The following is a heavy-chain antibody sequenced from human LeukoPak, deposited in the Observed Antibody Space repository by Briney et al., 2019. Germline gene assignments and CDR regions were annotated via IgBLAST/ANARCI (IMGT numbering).Heavy chain of an antibody. Sequence: GSLRLSCAASGFTFSSYGMHWVRQAPGKGLEWVAVIWYDGSNKYYADSVKGRFTISRDNSKNTLYLQMNSLRAEDTAVYYCARDGGIVVVPAAIPRYGMDVWDQGATVTVSS. CDR3: ARDGGIVVVPAAIPRYGMDV. V-gene: IGHV3-33*01. CDR1: GFTFSSYG. D-gene: IGHD2-2*01. CDR2: IWYDGSNK. J-gene: IGHJ6*02.